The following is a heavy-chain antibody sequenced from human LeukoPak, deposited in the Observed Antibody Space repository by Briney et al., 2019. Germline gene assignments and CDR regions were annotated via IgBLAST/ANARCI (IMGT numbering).Heavy chain of an antibody. CDR1: GFTFNSYG. D-gene: IGHD3-10*01. V-gene: IGHV3-33*01. CDR3: ARDRGSGSYSPLEH. Sequence: GSSLRLSCVASGFTFNSYGIHWVRQAPGKGLEWVAVVWYDGNNRYYADSVKGRFTISRDNSKDTVYLQMSDLRAEDTAIYYCARDRGSGSYSPLEHWGQGTLVTVSS. J-gene: IGHJ1*01. CDR2: VWYDGNNR.